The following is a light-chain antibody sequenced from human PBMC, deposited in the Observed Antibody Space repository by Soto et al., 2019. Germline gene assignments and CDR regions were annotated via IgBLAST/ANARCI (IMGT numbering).Light chain of an antibody. CDR3: GTWDSSLSAVV. J-gene: IGLJ2*01. V-gene: IGLV1-51*01. Sequence: QPVLTQPPSVSAAPGQKVTISCSGSSSNIGNNYVSWYQQLPGTAPKLLIYDNNKRPSGIPDRFSRSKSGTSATLGITGLQTGDEADYYCGTWDSSLSAVVFGGGTKLTVL. CDR1: SSNIGNNY. CDR2: DNN.